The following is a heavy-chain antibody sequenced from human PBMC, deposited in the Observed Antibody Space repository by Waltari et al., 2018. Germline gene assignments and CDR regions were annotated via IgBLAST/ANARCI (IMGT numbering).Heavy chain of an antibody. Sequence: EMQLVESGGGLVQPGRSLRLFCAASGFTFANSAMHWVRQAPGKGLEWVSGITWNSANIGYADSVQGRFTISRDNAKYSLYLQLNSLRAEDTALYYCAKGGGIRDAFDIWGQGTMVTVSS. V-gene: IGHV3-9*01. CDR3: AKGGGIRDAFDI. J-gene: IGHJ3*02. CDR2: ITWNSANI. CDR1: GFTFANSA. D-gene: IGHD1-26*01.